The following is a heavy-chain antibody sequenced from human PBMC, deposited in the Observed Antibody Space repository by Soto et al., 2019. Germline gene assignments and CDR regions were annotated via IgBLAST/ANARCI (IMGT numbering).Heavy chain of an antibody. D-gene: IGHD3-10*01. CDR1: GYTFTGYD. J-gene: IGHJ4*02. Sequence: GASVKVSSKASGYTFTGYDMHWVRQAPGKGLEWMGWINPNSGGTNYAQKFQGRVTMTRDTSTTTVYMELSSLRSDDTAVYYCARDPYGSGSYNGFFDYWGQGTLVTVSS. CDR2: INPNSGGT. CDR3: ARDPYGSGSYNGFFDY. V-gene: IGHV1-2*02.